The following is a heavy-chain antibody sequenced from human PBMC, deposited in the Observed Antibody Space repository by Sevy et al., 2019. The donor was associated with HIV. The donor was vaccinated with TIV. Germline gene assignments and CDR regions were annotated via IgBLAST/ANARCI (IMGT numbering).Heavy chain of an antibody. Sequence: GGSLRLSCTASGFTFGDYAMSWFRQAPGKGLEWVGFIRSKAYGGTTEYTASVKGRFTISRDDSKGIAYLQMNSLKTEDTAVYYCAITTSYYYDSTIGAFDIWGQGTMVTVSS. CDR1: GFTFGDYA. CDR2: IRSKAYGGTT. CDR3: AITTSYYYDSTIGAFDI. V-gene: IGHV3-49*01. D-gene: IGHD3-22*01. J-gene: IGHJ3*02.